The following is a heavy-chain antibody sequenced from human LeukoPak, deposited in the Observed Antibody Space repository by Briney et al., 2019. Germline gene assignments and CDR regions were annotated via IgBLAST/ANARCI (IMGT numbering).Heavy chain of an antibody. CDR1: GFTFSSYG. CDR3: AKPGITGTTGHFDY. V-gene: IGHV3-30*18. CDR2: ISYDGSNK. D-gene: IGHD1-7*01. Sequence: PGGSLRLSCAASGFTFSSYGMHWVRQAPGKGLEWVAVISYDGSNKYYADSVKGRFTISRDNSKNTLYLQMNSLRAEDTAVYYCAKPGITGTTGHFDYWGQGTLVTVSS. J-gene: IGHJ4*02.